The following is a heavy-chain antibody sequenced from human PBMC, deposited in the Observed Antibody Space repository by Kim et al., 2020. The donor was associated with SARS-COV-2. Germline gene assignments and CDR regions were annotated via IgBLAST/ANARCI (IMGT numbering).Heavy chain of an antibody. V-gene: IGHV3-23*01. J-gene: IGHJ4*02. D-gene: IGHD1-26*01. Sequence: NAESVKGRFTISRNKSKNTLYLQMNSLRAEDTAVYYCAKYSGSYYRFDYWGQGTLVTVSS. CDR3: AKYSGSYYRFDY.